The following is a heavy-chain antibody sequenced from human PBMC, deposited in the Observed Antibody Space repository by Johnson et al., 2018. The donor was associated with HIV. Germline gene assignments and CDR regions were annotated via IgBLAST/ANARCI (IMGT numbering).Heavy chain of an antibody. Sequence: VQLVESGGGLVQPGGSLRLSCAASGFTFSTNDMHGVRQAPGKGLEWVSRIHSDGSSTSYADSVKGRFTISRDNAKNTLYLQMNNLRPEDTALYYCARAPSVGAEDAFDIWGQGTMVTVSS. CDR2: IHSDGSST. CDR1: GFTFSTND. CDR3: ARAPSVGAEDAFDI. V-gene: IGHV3-74*02. J-gene: IGHJ3*02. D-gene: IGHD1-26*01.